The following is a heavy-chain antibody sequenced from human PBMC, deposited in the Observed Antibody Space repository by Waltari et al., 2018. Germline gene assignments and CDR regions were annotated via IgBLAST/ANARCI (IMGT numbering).Heavy chain of an antibody. CDR3: ARDRGRRLYLDC. V-gene: IGHV4-4*02. Sequence: QLHLEQLGPGLVDPSGPLSLICALSSDFMSDTYWRSWVRHAPGQGLEWIGQVRGSGKTIYSSSFASRVTVSVATATAQFSLKVTSATGGDTGVYYCARDRGRRLYLDCWGQGILVTVSA. D-gene: IGHD2-15*01. CDR2: VRGSGKT. J-gene: IGHJ4*02. CDR1: SDFMSDTYW.